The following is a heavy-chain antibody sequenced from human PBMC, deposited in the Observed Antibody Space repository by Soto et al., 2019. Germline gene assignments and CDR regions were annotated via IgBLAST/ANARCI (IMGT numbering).Heavy chain of an antibody. J-gene: IGHJ3*02. Sequence: SETLYITRAVPHYSISSGYYWGWIRQPPGKGLEWIGSIYHSGSTYHNPSLKSRVTISVDTSKNQFSLKLSSVTAADTAVYYCARDSATGIAVASDASDIWGQGTMVT. D-gene: IGHD6-19*01. CDR3: ARDSATGIAVASDASDI. CDR1: HYSISSGYY. CDR2: IYHSGST. V-gene: IGHV4-38-2*02.